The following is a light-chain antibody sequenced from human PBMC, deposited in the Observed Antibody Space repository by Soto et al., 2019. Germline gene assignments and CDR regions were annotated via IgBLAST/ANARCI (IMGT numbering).Light chain of an antibody. CDR2: DVS. CDR3: QQRRSWPWLT. J-gene: IGKJ4*01. V-gene: IGKV3-11*01. Sequence: EIVLTQSPATLSLSPGESATLSCRATHTVNNYLAWYQQKPGQAPRLLIFDVSNRTTGIPARFSGSGSGTDFTLTISSLEPEDSAVYFCQQRRSWPWLTFGGGTRVEIK. CDR1: HTVNNY.